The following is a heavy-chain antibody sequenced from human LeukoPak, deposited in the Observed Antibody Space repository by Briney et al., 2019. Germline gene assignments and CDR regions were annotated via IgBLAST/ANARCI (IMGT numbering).Heavy chain of an antibody. J-gene: IGHJ4*02. CDR2: ISRGSDHI. CDR3: ARPYDTRGYFPDY. D-gene: IGHD3-22*01. CDR1: GFTFSSYA. Sequence: PGGSLRLSCAASGFTFSSYAMNWVRQAPGKGLEWVSSISRGSDHIFYADSMEGRFTISRDNAKNSLYLQMNSLGAEDTAVYYCARPYDTRGYFPDYWGQGTLVTVSS. V-gene: IGHV3-21*01.